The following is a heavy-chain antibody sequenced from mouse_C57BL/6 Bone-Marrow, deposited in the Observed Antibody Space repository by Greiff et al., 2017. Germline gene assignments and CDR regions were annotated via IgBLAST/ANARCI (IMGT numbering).Heavy chain of an antibody. D-gene: IGHD1-1*01. J-gene: IGHJ1*03. CDR3: ARGDYYGSSYRYFDV. Sequence: QQSCKASGYTFTSYWMHWVKQRPGQGLEWIGEIDPSDSYTNYNQKFKGKSTLTVDKSSSTAYMQLSSLTSEDSAVYYCARGDYYGSSYRYFDVWGTGTTVTVSS. V-gene: IGHV1-69*01. CDR2: IDPSDSYT. CDR1: GYTFTSYW.